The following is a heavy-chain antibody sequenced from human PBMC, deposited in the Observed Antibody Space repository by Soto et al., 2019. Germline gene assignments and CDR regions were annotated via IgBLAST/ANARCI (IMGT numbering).Heavy chain of an antibody. D-gene: IGHD2-15*01. CDR1: GFTFSSHP. V-gene: IGHV3-64*02. CDR2: INQEGDTT. Sequence: PGGSLRLSCAASGFTFSSHPMHWVRQSPGKGLEHVAVINQEGDTTEYADSVKGRFTISRDNSKNTLYLQMNSLRAEDTAVYYCARVGGYCSGGSCLSRWFDPWGQGTLVTVSS. CDR3: ARVGGYCSGGSCLSRWFDP. J-gene: IGHJ5*02.